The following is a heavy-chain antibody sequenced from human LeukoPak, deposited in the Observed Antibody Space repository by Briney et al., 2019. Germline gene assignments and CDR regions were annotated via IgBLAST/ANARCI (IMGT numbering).Heavy chain of an antibody. CDR3: ARRSGVAVAGAFDY. V-gene: IGHV3-23*01. CDR1: GFTFSSYA. J-gene: IGHJ4*02. D-gene: IGHD6-19*01. CDR2: ISGSGDST. Sequence: QSGGSLGLSCAASGFTFSSYAMRWVRQAPGKGLEWVSGISGSGDSTYYADSVKGRFTISRDNSKNTLYLQMNSLRAEDTAVYFCARRSGVAVAGAFDYWGQGTLVTVSS.